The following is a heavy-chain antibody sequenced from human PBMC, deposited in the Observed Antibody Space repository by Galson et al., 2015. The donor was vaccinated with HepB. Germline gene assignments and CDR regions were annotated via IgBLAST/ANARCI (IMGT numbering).Heavy chain of an antibody. J-gene: IGHJ4*02. V-gene: IGHV4-34*01. CDR3: ARVSLGMVRGVMR. CDR1: GGSFSGYY. Sequence: LSLTCAVYGGSFSGYYWSWIRQPPGKGLEWIGEINHGGSTNYNPSLKSRVTISVDTSKNQFSLKLSSVTAADTAVYYCARVSLGMVRGVMRWGQGTLVTVSS. CDR2: INHGGST. D-gene: IGHD3-10*01.